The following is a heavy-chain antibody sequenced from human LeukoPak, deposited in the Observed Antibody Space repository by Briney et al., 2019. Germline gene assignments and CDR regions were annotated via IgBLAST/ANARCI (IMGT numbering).Heavy chain of an antibody. CDR1: GFTVSDNY. CDR2: IYNTGAT. Sequence: GWSLRLSCAASGFTVSDNYMTWVRQAPGKGLEWVSSIYNTGATHYAESVKGRFTIPRDNSKNTLFLQMNSLRAEDMAVYYCARIEWERLGRAFDIWGQGTMVTVSS. CDR3: ARIEWERLGRAFDI. D-gene: IGHD1-26*01. V-gene: IGHV3-53*01. J-gene: IGHJ3*02.